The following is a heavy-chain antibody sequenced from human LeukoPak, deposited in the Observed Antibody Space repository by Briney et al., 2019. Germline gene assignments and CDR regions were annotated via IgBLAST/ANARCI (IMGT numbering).Heavy chain of an antibody. Sequence: ASVKVSCKASGYTFTSYGISWVRQAPGQGLEWMGWISAYNGNTNYAQKLQGRVTMTTDTSTSTAYMELRSLRSDDTAVYYCARGCSSTSCYAHYYYGMDVWGQGTTVTVSS. V-gene: IGHV1-18*01. J-gene: IGHJ6*02. CDR1: GYTFTSYG. CDR3: ARGCSSTSCYAHYYYGMDV. CDR2: ISAYNGNT. D-gene: IGHD2-2*01.